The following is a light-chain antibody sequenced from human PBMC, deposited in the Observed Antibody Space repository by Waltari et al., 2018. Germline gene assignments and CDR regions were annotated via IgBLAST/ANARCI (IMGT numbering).Light chain of an antibody. CDR2: QDS. CDR1: VLAKKY. Sequence: SYELTQPSSVSVSPGQTARIPCSGDVLAKKYARWFQQKPGQAPVLVIYQDSERPSGIPERVAGASSGTTGTLTISGAQVDDEADYYCFSAADNIVVFGGGTKLTVL. V-gene: IGLV3-27*01. CDR3: FSAADNIVV. J-gene: IGLJ2*01.